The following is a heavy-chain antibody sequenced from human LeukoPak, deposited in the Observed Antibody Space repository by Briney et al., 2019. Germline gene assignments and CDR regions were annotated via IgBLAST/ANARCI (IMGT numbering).Heavy chain of an antibody. CDR1: GFTFSSYA. CDR2: ISGSGGST. Sequence: GGSLRLSCAASGFTFSSYAMSWVRQAPVKGLEWVSAISGSGGSTYYADSVKGRFTISRDNSKNTLYLQMNSLRAEDTAVYYCANGITMVRGGFDYWGQGTLVTVSS. D-gene: IGHD3-10*01. CDR3: ANGITMVRGGFDY. J-gene: IGHJ4*02. V-gene: IGHV3-23*01.